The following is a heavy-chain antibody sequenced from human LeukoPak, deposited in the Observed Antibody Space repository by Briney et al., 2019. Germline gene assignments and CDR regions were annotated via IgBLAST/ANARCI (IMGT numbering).Heavy chain of an antibody. D-gene: IGHD5-12*01. CDR3: ARAIYRGYDFDY. CDR1: GYAFAGYY. V-gene: IGHV1-2*02. J-gene: IGHJ4*02. CDR2: INPNSGGT. Sequence: ASVKVSCKASGYAFAGYYMHWVRQAPGQGLEWMGWINPNSGGTNYAQKFQGRVTMTRDTSISTAYMELSRLRSDDTAVYYCARAIYRGYDFDYWGQGTLVTVSS.